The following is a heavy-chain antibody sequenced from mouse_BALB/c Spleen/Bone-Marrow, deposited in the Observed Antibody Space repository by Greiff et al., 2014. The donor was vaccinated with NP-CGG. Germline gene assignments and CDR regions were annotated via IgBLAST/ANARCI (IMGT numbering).Heavy chain of an antibody. CDR1: GYTFTSYT. D-gene: IGHD2-4*01. V-gene: IGHV1-4*01. CDR2: INPSSGYT. CDR3: ARFFYDYDGPWFAY. Sequence: VQLVESGAELARPGASVKMSCKASGYTFTSYTMHWVKQRPGQGLEWIGYINPSSGYTNYNQKFKDKATLTADKSSSTAYMQLRSLTSEDSAVYYCARFFYDYDGPWFAYWGQGTLVTVSA. J-gene: IGHJ3*01.